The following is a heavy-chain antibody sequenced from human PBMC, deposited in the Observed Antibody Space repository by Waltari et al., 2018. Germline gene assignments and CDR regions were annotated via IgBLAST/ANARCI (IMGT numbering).Heavy chain of an antibody. V-gene: IGHV3-48*03. CDR3: ARAEAPFWSGYIGGYYFDY. Sequence: EVQLVESGGGLVQPGGSLRLSCAASGFTFSSYEMNWVRQAPGKGLEWVSYISSSGSTIYYADSVKGRFTISRDNAKNSLYLQMNSLRAEDTAVYYCARAEAPFWSGYIGGYYFDYWGQGSLVTVSS. D-gene: IGHD3-3*01. CDR2: ISSSGSTI. J-gene: IGHJ4*02. CDR1: GFTFSSYE.